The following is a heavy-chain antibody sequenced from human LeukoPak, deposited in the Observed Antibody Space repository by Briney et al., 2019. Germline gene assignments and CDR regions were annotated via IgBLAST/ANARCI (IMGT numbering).Heavy chain of an antibody. D-gene: IGHD6-19*01. CDR3: VRDFGGDSGWYNDY. J-gene: IGHJ4*01. Sequence: PGGSLRLSCAASGFTFSSYWMGWVRQAPGKGLEWVANIKQDGSKMHYLDSVRGRFTISRDNAKNSVYLQMNSLRDEDTAVYYCVRDFGGDSGWYNDYWGRGTLVTVSA. CDR2: IKQDGSKM. CDR1: GFTFSSYW. V-gene: IGHV3-7*01.